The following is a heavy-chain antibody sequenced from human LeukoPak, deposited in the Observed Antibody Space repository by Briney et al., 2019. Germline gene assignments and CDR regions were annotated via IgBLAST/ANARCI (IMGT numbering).Heavy chain of an antibody. CDR3: AREDTAMAYFDY. CDR1: GGSISSGDYY. CDR2: IYYSGST. D-gene: IGHD5-18*01. V-gene: IGHV4-61*08. Sequence: SQTLSLTCTVSGGSISSGDYYWSWIRQPPGKGLEWIGYIYYSGSTNYNPSLKSRVTISVDTSKNQFSLKLSSVTAADTAVYYCAREDTAMAYFDYWGQGTLVTVSS. J-gene: IGHJ4*02.